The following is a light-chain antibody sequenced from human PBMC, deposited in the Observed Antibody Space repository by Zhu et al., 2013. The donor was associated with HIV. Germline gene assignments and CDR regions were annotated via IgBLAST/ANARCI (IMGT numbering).Light chain of an antibody. CDR2: EVS. Sequence: HSALTQPPSASGSPGQSVTISCTGSSSDVGSYNYVSWYRQSPGKAPELIIYEVSRRPSGVPDRFSGSKSGNMASLTVSGLQPEDEAEYYCTSYTTSNTLSWVFGGGTKLTVL. V-gene: IGLV2-8*01. CDR3: TSYTTSNTLSWV. J-gene: IGLJ3*02. CDR1: SSDVGSYNY.